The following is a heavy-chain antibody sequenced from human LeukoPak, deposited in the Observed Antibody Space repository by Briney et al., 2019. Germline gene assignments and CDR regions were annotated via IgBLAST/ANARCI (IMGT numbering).Heavy chain of an antibody. J-gene: IGHJ6*03. CDR1: GFSFSNYG. CDR2: IWYDGSNK. Sequence: GRSLRLSCAVSGFSFSNYGMHWVRQAPGKGLEWVAVIWYDGSNKYYADSVKGRFTISRDNSKNTVYLQMNSLRAEDTAVYYCAKVMKGSERLTMVRGVIIKTAGLYYMDVWGKGTTVTVSS. D-gene: IGHD3-10*01. V-gene: IGHV3-33*06. CDR3: AKVMKGSERLTMVRGVIIKTAGLYYMDV.